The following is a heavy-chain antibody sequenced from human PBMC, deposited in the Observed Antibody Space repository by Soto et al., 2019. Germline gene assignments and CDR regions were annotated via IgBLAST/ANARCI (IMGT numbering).Heavy chain of an antibody. D-gene: IGHD3-22*01. CDR3: AIRASYYDSSGYFDY. CDR2: INSDGSIT. CDR1: GFTFSSLW. J-gene: IGHJ4*02. V-gene: IGHV3-74*01. Sequence: PGGSLRLSCAASGFTFSSLWMHWVRQAPGKGLVWVSRINSDGSITSYADSVKGRFTISRDNAKNTLYLQMNSLRAEDTAVYYCAIRASYYDSSGYFDYWGQGTLVTVSS.